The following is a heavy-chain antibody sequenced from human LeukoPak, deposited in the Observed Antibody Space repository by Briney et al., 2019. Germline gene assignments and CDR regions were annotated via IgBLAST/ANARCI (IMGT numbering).Heavy chain of an antibody. CDR3: ARGRITMIVVVTEAFDI. V-gene: IGHV3-7*01. CDR2: IKQDGSEK. CDR1: GFTFSSYW. D-gene: IGHD3-22*01. Sequence: GGSLRLSCAASGFTFSSYWMSWVRQAPGKGLEWVANIKQDGSEKYYVDSVKGRFTISRDNAKNSLYLQMNSLRAEDTAVYYCARGRITMIVVVTEAFDIWGQGTMVTVSS. J-gene: IGHJ3*02.